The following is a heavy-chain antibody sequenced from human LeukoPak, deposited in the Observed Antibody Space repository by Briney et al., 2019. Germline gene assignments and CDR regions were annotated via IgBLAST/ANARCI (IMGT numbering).Heavy chain of an antibody. J-gene: IGHJ4*02. V-gene: IGHV5-51*01. CDR1: GYTFTNYW. D-gene: IGHD3-22*01. CDR3: ALSNEAFDSAGYFDY. CDR2: IYPNNSDS. Sequence: GESLKISCKGSGYTFTNYWVGWVRQMPGKGLEWMGTIYPNNSDSRYNPSFRGQVTISVDRSITTAYLQWKSLKASDTAIYYCALSNEAFDSAGYFDYWGQGTLVTVSS.